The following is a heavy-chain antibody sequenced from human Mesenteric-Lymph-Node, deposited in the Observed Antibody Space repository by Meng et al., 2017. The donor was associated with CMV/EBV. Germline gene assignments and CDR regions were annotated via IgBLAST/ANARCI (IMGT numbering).Heavy chain of an antibody. CDR1: GGTFRSTS. CDR2: ITPAIETA. Sequence: SVKVSCKASGGTFRSTSLMWVRQAPGQGLEWMGGITPAIETADYAQKFRDRVTITTDDSATTAYMEMNSLRSEDTAVYFCARGPSITVGGVIIWPLEDWGQGTLVTVPQ. CDR3: ARGPSITVGGVIIWPLED. D-gene: IGHD3-16*02. J-gene: IGHJ4*02. V-gene: IGHV1-69*05.